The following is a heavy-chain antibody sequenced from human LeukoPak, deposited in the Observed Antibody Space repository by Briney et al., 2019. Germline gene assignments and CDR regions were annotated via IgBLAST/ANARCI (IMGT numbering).Heavy chain of an antibody. D-gene: IGHD5-18*01. CDR2: IFYSGST. CDR1: GGSISSYY. CDR3: ARVGYNYGGDAFDI. Sequence: SETLSLTCTVSGGSISSYYWSWIRQPAGKGLEWIGYIFYSGSTSYNPSLKSRVTISVDTSKNQFSLKLSSVTAADTAVYFCARVGYNYGGDAFDIWGQGTMVTVSS. V-gene: IGHV4-59*01. J-gene: IGHJ3*02.